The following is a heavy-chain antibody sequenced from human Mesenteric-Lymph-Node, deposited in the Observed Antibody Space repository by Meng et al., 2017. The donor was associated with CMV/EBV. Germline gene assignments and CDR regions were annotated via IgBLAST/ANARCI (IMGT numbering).Heavy chain of an antibody. J-gene: IGHJ6*02. CDR1: GFPFNTFG. V-gene: IGHV3-33*03. D-gene: IGHD3-9*01. Sequence: GESLKISCAASGFPFNTFGMHWVRQAPGKGLEWVALIWHDEKNKDYADSVKGRFAIARDNSKSTLYLQMNSLGAEDTAVYYCAKGLGASGFYGMDVWGRGTTVTVSS. CDR3: AKGLGASGFYGMDV. CDR2: IWHDEKNK.